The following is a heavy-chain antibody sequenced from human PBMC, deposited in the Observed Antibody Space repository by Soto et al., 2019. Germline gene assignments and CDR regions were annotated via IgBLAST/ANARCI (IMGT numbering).Heavy chain of an antibody. CDR3: AKRNWGGWHFDL. CDR2: ISGSGDST. CDR1: GFTFSSYA. D-gene: IGHD7-27*01. Sequence: EVQLLESGGGLVQPGGSLRLSCAASGFTFSSYAMSWVRQAPGKGLEWVSVISGSGDSTYYADSVKGRFTISRDNSKNTLYLQMNSLRAEDTAVYYCAKRNWGGWHFDLWGRGTLVTVSS. J-gene: IGHJ2*01. V-gene: IGHV3-23*01.